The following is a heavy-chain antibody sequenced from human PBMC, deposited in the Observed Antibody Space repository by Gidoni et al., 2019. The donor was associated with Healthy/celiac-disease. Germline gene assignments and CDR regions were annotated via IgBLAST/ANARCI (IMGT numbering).Heavy chain of an antibody. CDR1: GFSLSNARMG. CDR3: ARSAIFGYSYGSGIFDY. Sequence: QVTLKESGPVLVKPTETLTLTCTVSGFSLSNARMGVSWIRQPPGKALEWLAHIFSNDEKSYSTSLKSRLTISKDTSKSQVVLTMTNMDPVDTATYYCARSAIFGYSYGSGIFDYWGQGTLVTVSS. V-gene: IGHV2-26*01. D-gene: IGHD5-18*01. J-gene: IGHJ4*02. CDR2: IFSNDEK.